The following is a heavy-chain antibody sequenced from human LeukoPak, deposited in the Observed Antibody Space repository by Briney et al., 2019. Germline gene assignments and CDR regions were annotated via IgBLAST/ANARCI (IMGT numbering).Heavy chain of an antibody. Sequence: PGGSLRLSCAASGFTFSSYAMSWVRQAPGKGLEWVSAISGSGGSTYYADSVKGRFTISRDNSKNTLYLQMNSLRAEDTAVYYCARGGKRWLQFDYYFDYWGQGTLVTVSS. D-gene: IGHD5-24*01. V-gene: IGHV3-23*01. CDR2: ISGSGGST. CDR3: ARGGKRWLQFDYYFDY. CDR1: GFTFSSYA. J-gene: IGHJ4*02.